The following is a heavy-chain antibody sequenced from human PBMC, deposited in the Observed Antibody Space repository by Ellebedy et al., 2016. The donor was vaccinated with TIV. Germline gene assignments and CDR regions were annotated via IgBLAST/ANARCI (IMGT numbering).Heavy chain of an antibody. CDR2: INSDGSIT. V-gene: IGHV3-74*01. D-gene: IGHD2-15*01. Sequence: PGGSLRLSCAASAFTFSSYWMHWVRQVPGEGLAWVPRINSDGSITNYADFVEGRFTISRDNAKNTLYLQMNSLRAEDTAIYYCARAKAGTGGSDYWGQGTLVTVSS. J-gene: IGHJ4*02. CDR1: AFTFSSYW. CDR3: ARAKAGTGGSDY.